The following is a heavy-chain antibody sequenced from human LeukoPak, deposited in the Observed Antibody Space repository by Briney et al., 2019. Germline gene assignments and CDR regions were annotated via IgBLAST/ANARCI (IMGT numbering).Heavy chain of an antibody. D-gene: IGHD6-13*01. J-gene: IGHJ4*02. CDR1: GYSISSGYY. Sequence: PSETLSLTCTVSGYSISSGYYWGWIRQPPGKGLEWIGSIYHSGSTYYNPSLKSRVTISVDTSKNQFSLKLGSVTAADTAVYYCARDRPGGSSLDYWGQGTLVTVSS. CDR2: IYHSGST. CDR3: ARDRPGGSSLDY. V-gene: IGHV4-38-2*02.